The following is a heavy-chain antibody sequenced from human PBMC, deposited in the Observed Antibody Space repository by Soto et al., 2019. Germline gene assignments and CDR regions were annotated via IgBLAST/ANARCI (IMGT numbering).Heavy chain of an antibody. J-gene: IGHJ4*02. CDR3: ARSRPAYYYDSSGPGGYDY. CDR2: IYSGGST. CDR1: GFTVSSNY. D-gene: IGHD3-22*01. V-gene: IGHV3-53*01. Sequence: GGSLRLSCAASGFTVSSNYMSWVRQAPGKGLEWVSVIYSGGSTYYADSVKGRFTISRDNSRNTLYLQMNSLRAEDTAVYYCARSRPAYYYDSSGPGGYDYWGQGTLVTSPQ.